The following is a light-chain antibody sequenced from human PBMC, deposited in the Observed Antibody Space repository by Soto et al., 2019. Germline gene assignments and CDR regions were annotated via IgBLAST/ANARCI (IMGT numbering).Light chain of an antibody. J-gene: IGKJ3*01. Sequence: MVLTQSPGTLSLSPGERATLSCGASQSGTNNFLGWYQQQPEQAPRLLIYGASSRATGVPDRFSGSGSGTDFTLTISRLEPGDFAVYYCQQHGTSLFTFGPGTKLDIK. CDR1: QSGTNNF. CDR3: QQHGTSLFT. V-gene: IGKV3-20*01. CDR2: GAS.